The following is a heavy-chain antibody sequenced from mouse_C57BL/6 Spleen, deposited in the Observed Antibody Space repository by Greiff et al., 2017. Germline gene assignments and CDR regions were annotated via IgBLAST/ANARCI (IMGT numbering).Heavy chain of an antibody. CDR3: ARELIYYGNYEDAMDY. J-gene: IGHJ4*01. CDR1: GYTFTSYW. D-gene: IGHD2-1*01. V-gene: IGHV1-61*01. CDR2: IYPSDSET. Sequence: QVQLQQPGAELVRPGSSVKLSCKASGYTFTSYWMDWVKQRPGQGLEWIGNIYPSDSETHYNQKFKDKATLTVDKSSSTAYMQLSSLTSEDSAVYYCARELIYYGNYEDAMDYGGQGTSVTVSS.